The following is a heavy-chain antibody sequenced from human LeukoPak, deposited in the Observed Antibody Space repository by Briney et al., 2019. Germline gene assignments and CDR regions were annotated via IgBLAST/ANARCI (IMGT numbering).Heavy chain of an antibody. J-gene: IGHJ3*02. V-gene: IGHV3-23*01. D-gene: IGHD4-23*01. CDR3: ARSDYGGNSDDAFDI. Sequence: GGSLRLSCAASGFTFSSYAMSWVRQAPGKGLEWVSAISGSGGSTYYADSVKGRFTISRDNAKNSLYLQMNSLRAEDTAVYYCARSDYGGNSDDAFDIWGQGTMVTVSS. CDR1: GFTFSSYA. CDR2: ISGSGGST.